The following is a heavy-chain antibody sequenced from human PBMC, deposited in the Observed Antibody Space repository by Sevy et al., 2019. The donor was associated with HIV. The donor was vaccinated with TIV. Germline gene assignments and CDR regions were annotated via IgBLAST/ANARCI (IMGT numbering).Heavy chain of an antibody. CDR2: LKQDGSEK. V-gene: IGHV3-7*03. CDR1: GFSFSRYW. Sequence: GGSLRLSCAASGFSFSRYWMSWVRRAPGKGLEWVASLKQDGSEKDYVDSVKGRFTISRDNAKNSLYLQMNSLRAEDTAVYYCARDTYYDFWSNYSGDAFDIWGQGTMVTVSS. J-gene: IGHJ3*02. D-gene: IGHD3-3*01. CDR3: ARDTYYDFWSNYSGDAFDI.